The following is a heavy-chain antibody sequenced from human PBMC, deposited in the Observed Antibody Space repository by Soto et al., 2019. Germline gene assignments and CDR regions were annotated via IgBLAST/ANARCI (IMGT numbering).Heavy chain of an antibody. D-gene: IGHD4-4*01. CDR3: ARRDYSNQRGIKPFDY. Sequence: SETLSLTCAVYGGSFSGYYWSWIRQPPGKGLEWIGEINHSGSTNYNPSLKSRVTISVDTSKNQFSLKLSSVTAADTAVYYCARRDYSNQRGIKPFDYWGQGTLVTVSS. CDR2: INHSGST. V-gene: IGHV4-34*01. J-gene: IGHJ4*02. CDR1: GGSFSGYY.